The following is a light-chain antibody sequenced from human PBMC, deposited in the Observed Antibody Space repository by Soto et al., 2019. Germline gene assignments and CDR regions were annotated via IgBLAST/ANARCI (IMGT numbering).Light chain of an antibody. CDR3: SAWDDSLNGYV. J-gene: IGLJ1*01. CDR2: SNN. Sequence: QPVLTQPPSASGTPGQRVTISCSGSSSNIGSNTENWYQQLPGTAPKLLIYSNNHRPSGVPDRFSGSKTGTSASLAISGLQYEDEADYYCSAWDDSLNGYVFGTGTKLTVL. V-gene: IGLV1-44*01. CDR1: SSNIGSNT.